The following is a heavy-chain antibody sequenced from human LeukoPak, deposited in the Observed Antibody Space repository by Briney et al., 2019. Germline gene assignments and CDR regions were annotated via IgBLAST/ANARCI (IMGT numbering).Heavy chain of an antibody. D-gene: IGHD1-26*01. CDR1: GGSITSYY. V-gene: IGHV4-4*07. CDR3: ARVGYIGSSWLFDY. Sequence: PSETLSLTCTVSGGSITSYYWGWVRQPAGKGLECIGRIYTTGRTDHHPSLNSRLTMSVDTSKNQFSLNLSSVTAADTAVYYCARVGYIGSSWLFDYWGQGALVIVSS. J-gene: IGHJ4*02. CDR2: IYTTGRT.